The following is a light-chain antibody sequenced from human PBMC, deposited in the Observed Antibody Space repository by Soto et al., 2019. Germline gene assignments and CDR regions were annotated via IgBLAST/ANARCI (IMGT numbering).Light chain of an antibody. J-gene: IGKJ5*01. CDR2: AAS. Sequence: DIQMTQSPSSLSASVGDRVTITCRASQDISSNLAWYQQKPGKVPKLLIYAASTLQSGVPSRFSGSGSGTDFTLTISSLQPEDVATYYCQKYNSVPITFGQGTRLEIQ. CDR1: QDISSN. CDR3: QKYNSVPIT. V-gene: IGKV1-27*01.